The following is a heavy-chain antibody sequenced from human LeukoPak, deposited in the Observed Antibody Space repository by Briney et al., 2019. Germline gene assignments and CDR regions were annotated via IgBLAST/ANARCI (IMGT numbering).Heavy chain of an antibody. CDR3: ARISSSSILGDYYYYMDV. D-gene: IGHD6-6*01. V-gene: IGHV4-59*01. Sequence: SETLSLTCTVSGGSISSYYWSWIRQPPGKGLEWIGYIYYSGSTNYNPSLKSRVTISVDTSKNQFSLKLSSVTAADTAVYYCARISSSSILGDYYYYMDVWGKGTTVTVSS. CDR1: GGSISSYY. J-gene: IGHJ6*03. CDR2: IYYSGST.